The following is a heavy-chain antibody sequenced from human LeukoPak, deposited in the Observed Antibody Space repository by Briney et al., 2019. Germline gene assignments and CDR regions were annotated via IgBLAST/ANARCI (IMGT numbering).Heavy chain of an antibody. J-gene: IGHJ5*02. Sequence: PGGSLRLSCAASGFTFTTFWMSWVRQAPGRGLEWVANIRQDGSERYYVDSVKGRFTISRDNAKNSLYLQMNSLRAEDTAVYYCARETHDYGDSRNWFDPWGQGTLVTVSS. CDR3: ARETHDYGDSRNWFDP. D-gene: IGHD4-17*01. V-gene: IGHV3-7*01. CDR2: IRQDGSER. CDR1: GFTFTTFW.